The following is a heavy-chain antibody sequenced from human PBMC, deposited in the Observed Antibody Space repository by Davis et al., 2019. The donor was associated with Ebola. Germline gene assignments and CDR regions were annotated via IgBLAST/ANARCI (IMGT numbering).Heavy chain of an antibody. CDR1: GFTFSSYA. Sequence: GGSLSLSCAASGFTFSSYAMSWVRQAPGKGLEWVSAISGSGGSTYYADSVKGRFTNSRDNSKNTLYLQMNSLRAEDTAVYYCARAIVGATYYYYGMDVWGKGTKVTVSS. CDR2: ISGSGGST. J-gene: IGHJ6*04. CDR3: ARAIVGATYYYYGMDV. D-gene: IGHD1-26*01. V-gene: IGHV3-23*01.